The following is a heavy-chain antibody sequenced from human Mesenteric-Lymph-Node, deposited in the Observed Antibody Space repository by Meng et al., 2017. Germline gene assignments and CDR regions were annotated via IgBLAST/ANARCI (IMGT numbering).Heavy chain of an antibody. CDR2: ISGSGGST. Sequence: GESLKISCAASGFTFNNYGMSWVRQATGKGLEWVSSISGSGGSTYYADSVKGRFTISRDNSKNTLYLQMNSLRAEDTAVYYCAKDQVQNFDYWGQGTLVTVSS. CDR3: AKDQVQNFDY. CDR1: GFTFNNYG. J-gene: IGHJ4*02. V-gene: IGHV3-23*01. D-gene: IGHD4/OR15-4a*01.